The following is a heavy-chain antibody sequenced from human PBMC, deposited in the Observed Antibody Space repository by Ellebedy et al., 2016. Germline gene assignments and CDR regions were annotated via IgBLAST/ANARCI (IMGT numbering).Heavy chain of an antibody. V-gene: IGHV1-18*04. CDR1: GYTFTGYY. J-gene: IGHJ5*02. CDR3: ARDPLITMVRGVITGPDP. D-gene: IGHD3-10*01. CDR2: ISAYNGNT. Sequence: ASVKVSCKASGYTFTGYYMHWVRQAPGQGLEWMGWISAYNGNTTYSQKLQGRVTMTTNTSTSTAYMELRSLRSDDTAVYYCARDPLITMVRGVITGPDPWGQGTLVTVSS.